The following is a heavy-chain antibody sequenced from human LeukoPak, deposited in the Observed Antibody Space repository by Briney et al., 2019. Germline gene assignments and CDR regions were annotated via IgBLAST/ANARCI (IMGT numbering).Heavy chain of an antibody. Sequence: SETLSLTCTVSSGSISSGSYCWSWIRQPAGKGLEWIGHIHSSGSTNYNPSLKSRVTISVDTSKNQFSLKLSSVTAADTAVYYCARERGTMVRGVIRYYYYMDVWGKGTTVTVSS. D-gene: IGHD3-10*01. CDR2: IHSSGST. CDR3: ARERGTMVRGVIRYYYYMDV. J-gene: IGHJ6*03. V-gene: IGHV4-61*09. CDR1: SGSISSGSYC.